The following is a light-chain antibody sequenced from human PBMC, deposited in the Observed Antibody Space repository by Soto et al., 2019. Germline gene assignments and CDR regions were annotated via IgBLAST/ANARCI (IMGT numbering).Light chain of an antibody. J-gene: IGKJ5*01. CDR2: AAS. Sequence: DIQLTQSPSSLSSSFGDRVTITCRASQYISDYLSWYQQKPGKAPKLLVYAASTLQSGVPSRFSGSGSGTDFTLTISGLQPDDFATYYCQQTYNSPAFGQGTRLEI. CDR1: QYISDY. V-gene: IGKV1-39*01. CDR3: QQTYNSPA.